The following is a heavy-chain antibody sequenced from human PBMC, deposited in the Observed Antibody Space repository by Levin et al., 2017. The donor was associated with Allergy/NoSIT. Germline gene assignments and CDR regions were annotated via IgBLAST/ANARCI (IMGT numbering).Heavy chain of an antibody. CDR2: IWYDGSNK. J-gene: IGHJ4*02. CDR1: GFTFSSYG. Sequence: GGSLRLSCAASGFTFSSYGMHWVRQAPGKGLEWVAVIWYDGSNKYYADSVKGRFTISRDNSKNTLYLQMNSLRAEDTAVYYCARGGGVLWFGELSDYFDYWGQGTLVTVSS. D-gene: IGHD3-10*01. CDR3: ARGGGVLWFGELSDYFDY. V-gene: IGHV3-33*01.